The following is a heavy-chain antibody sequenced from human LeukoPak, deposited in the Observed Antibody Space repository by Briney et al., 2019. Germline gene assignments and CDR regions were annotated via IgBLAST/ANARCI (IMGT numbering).Heavy chain of an antibody. CDR3: AKAPDSGYGAYYVDY. CDR1: GFTFSSYA. CDR2: IIGSGIST. J-gene: IGHJ4*02. Sequence: GGSLRLSCAASGFTFSSYAMIWVRQAPGKGLKWVSAIIGSGISTYYADSVKGRFTISRDNSKNTLYLQMNSLRVEDTAVYSCAKAPDSGYGAYYVDYWGQGTLVTVSS. V-gene: IGHV3-23*01. D-gene: IGHD5-12*01.